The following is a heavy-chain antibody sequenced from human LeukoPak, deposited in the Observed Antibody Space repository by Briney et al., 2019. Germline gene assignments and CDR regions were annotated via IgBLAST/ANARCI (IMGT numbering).Heavy chain of an antibody. CDR3: ARDQGGQGDFDY. V-gene: IGHV1-69*13. J-gene: IGHJ4*02. CDR1: GCTFSSYA. CDR2: IIPIFGTA. D-gene: IGHD2-15*01. Sequence: SVKVSCKASGCTFSSYAISWVRQAPGQGLEWMGGIIPIFGTANYAQKFQGRVTITADESTSTAHLELSSLRSEDTAVYYCARDQGGQGDFDYWGQGTLVTFSS.